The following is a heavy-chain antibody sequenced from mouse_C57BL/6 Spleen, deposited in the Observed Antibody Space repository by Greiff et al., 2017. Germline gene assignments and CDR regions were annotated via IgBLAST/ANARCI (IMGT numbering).Heavy chain of an antibody. CDR3: ARWAYGNYEAMDD. CDR1: GYAFSSSW. D-gene: IGHD2-1*01. V-gene: IGHV1-82*01. J-gene: IGHJ4*01. CDR2: IYPGDGDT. Sequence: QVQLQQSGPELVKPGASVKISCKASGYAFSSSWMNWVKQRPGKGLEWIGRIYPGDGDTNYNGKFKGKATLTADKSSSTAYMQLSSLTSEDSAVYFCARWAYGNYEAMDDWGQGTSVTVSS.